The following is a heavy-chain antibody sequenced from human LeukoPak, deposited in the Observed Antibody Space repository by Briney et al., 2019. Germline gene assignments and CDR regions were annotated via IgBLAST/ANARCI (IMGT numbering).Heavy chain of an antibody. CDR3: TRVVRLQHLGGWFDP. J-gene: IGHJ5*02. V-gene: IGHV3-49*03. CDR1: GFTFGDYV. CDR2: IRRKANGGTA. D-gene: IGHD3-16*01. Sequence: GGSLRLSCTASGFTFGDYVMSWFRQAPGKGLEWVGFIRRKANGGTAEYATSVQGRFTISRDDTKSIAYLQMNSLKTEDTALYYCTRVVRLQHLGGWFDPWGQGTLVTVSS.